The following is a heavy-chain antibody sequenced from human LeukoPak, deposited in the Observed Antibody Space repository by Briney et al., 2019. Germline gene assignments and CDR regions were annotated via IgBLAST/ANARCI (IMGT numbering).Heavy chain of an antibody. J-gene: IGHJ4*02. CDR3: ARGDCSGGSCSPLPLDY. D-gene: IGHD2-15*01. CDR2: IYYSGST. V-gene: IGHV4-59*01. Sequence: SETLSLTCTVSGGSISSYYWSWIRQPPGKGLEWIGYIYYSGSTNYNPSLKSRVTISVDTSKNQCSLKLSSVTAADTAVYYCARGDCSGGSCSPLPLDYWGQGTLVTVSS. CDR1: GGSISSYY.